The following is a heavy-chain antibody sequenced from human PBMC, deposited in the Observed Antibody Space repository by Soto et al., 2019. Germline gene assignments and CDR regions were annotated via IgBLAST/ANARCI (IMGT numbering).Heavy chain of an antibody. Sequence: SETRSLTCRVSGASRNSGKYYWIWILPVRGKGLEWIGHIYVTGAVDYNPSLRDRITISQDTSERQFSLNLRLVTAADTAVYYCARLRIATNNYRWFDPWGQGTLVTVSS. V-gene: IGHV4-31*03. CDR1: GASRNSGKYY. CDR2: IYVTGAV. J-gene: IGHJ5*02. CDR3: ARLRIATNNYRWFDP. D-gene: IGHD2-21*01.